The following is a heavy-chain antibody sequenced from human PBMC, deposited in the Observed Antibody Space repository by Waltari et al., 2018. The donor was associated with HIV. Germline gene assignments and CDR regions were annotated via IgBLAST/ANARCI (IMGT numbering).Heavy chain of an antibody. Sequence: QVQPVQSGAEVKKPGSSVKVSCKASGGTFSNSAINWVRQAPGQGLEWMGRIIPIFGSPNYAKKFQGRVTITADESTSTVYMKLSSLRSEDTAVYYCASASRDTAMGAFDIWGQGTMVTVSS. CDR1: GGTFSNSA. V-gene: IGHV1-69*18. CDR3: ASASRDTAMGAFDI. J-gene: IGHJ3*02. CDR2: IIPIFGSP. D-gene: IGHD5-18*01.